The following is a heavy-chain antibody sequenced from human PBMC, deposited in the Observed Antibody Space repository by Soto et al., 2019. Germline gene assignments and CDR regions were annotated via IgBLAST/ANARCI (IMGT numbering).Heavy chain of an antibody. CDR2: ISPYTGDT. J-gene: IGHJ5*02. Sequence: QVQLVQSGAEVKEPGASVKVSYKASGYTFTDYGISWVRQAPGQGLEWMGWISPYTGDTKYLQRLQGRVTVTADTPPSTAYMEVRSLRYDDTAVYYCAKTGACNWFDPWGQGTLVTVSS. CDR3: AKTGACNWFDP. V-gene: IGHV1-18*01. CDR1: GYTFTDYG.